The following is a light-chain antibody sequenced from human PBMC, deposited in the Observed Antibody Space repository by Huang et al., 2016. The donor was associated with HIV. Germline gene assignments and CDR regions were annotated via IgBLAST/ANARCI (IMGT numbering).Light chain of an antibody. CDR3: QQYFSPLPIT. Sequence: DIQMTQSPSSLSASVGDRVTITCRASQDISKSLAWYQQKPGKAPNLLLYAASRLESGVPYRFRGSGSETIYTLTIDSLQPEDSAVYFCQQYFSPLPITFGQGTRLEI. J-gene: IGKJ5*01. CDR1: QDISKS. V-gene: IGKV1-NL1*01. CDR2: AAS.